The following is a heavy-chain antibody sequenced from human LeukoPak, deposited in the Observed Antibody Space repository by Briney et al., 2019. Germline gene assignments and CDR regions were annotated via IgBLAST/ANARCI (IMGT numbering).Heavy chain of an antibody. CDR2: ISAYNGNT. J-gene: IGHJ6*02. CDR3: ARDYYDSSGYQPMDV. Sequence: ASVKVSCKASGYTFTSYGISWVRQAPGQGLEWMGWISAYNGNTNYAQKLQGRVTMTTDTSTSTAYMELRSLGSDDTAVYCCARDYYDSSGYQPMDVWGQGTTVTVSS. V-gene: IGHV1-18*01. D-gene: IGHD3-22*01. CDR1: GYTFTSYG.